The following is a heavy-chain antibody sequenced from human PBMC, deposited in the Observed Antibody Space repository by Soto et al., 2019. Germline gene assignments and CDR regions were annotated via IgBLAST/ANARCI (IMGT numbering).Heavy chain of an antibody. D-gene: IGHD1-7*01. CDR1: GFTFGDYA. V-gene: IGHV3-9*01. CDR3: AKDRVGGTFYTPLAF. J-gene: IGHJ4*02. CDR2: ISWNTDNI. Sequence: SLRLSCVASGFTFGDYAMHWVRQAPGKGLEWVAGISWNTDNIGYADSVKGRFTISRDNSKNTLSLHLNTLKPEDTAVYHCAKDRVGGTFYTPLAFWGQGTLVTVS.